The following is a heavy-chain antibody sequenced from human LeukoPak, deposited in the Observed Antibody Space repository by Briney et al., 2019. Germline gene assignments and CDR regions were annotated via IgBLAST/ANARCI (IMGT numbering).Heavy chain of an antibody. CDR2: IYHSGST. D-gene: IGHD2-2*01. V-gene: IGHV4-39*07. CDR3: ARVGLSSAKRPFDY. Sequence: SETLSLTCTVSGGSISSSSYYWGWIRQPPGKGLEWIGSIYHSGSTYYNPSLKSRVTISVDTSKNQFSLKLSSVTAADTAVYYCARVGLSSAKRPFDYWGQGTLVTVSS. CDR1: GGSISSSSYY. J-gene: IGHJ4*02.